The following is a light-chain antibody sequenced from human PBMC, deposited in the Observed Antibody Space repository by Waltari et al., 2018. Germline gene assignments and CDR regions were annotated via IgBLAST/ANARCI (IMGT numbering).Light chain of an antibody. CDR3: LQHSSHPQT. Sequence: DIQMTQSPSVMSASVGERGTITCRASQGIRNYLAWFQQKPGEAPKRLIYAASNLQSGVPSRFSGSGSGTEFTLTISSLQPEDFATYYCLQHSSHPQTFGQGTKLEIK. J-gene: IGKJ2*01. CDR2: AAS. CDR1: QGIRNY. V-gene: IGKV1-17*03.